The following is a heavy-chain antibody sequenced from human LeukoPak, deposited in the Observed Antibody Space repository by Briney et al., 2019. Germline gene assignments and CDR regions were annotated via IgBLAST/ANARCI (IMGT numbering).Heavy chain of an antibody. CDR3: AKPGFTMIVF. CDR1: GFTFSSYG. Sequence: GRSLRLSCAASGFTFSSYGMHWGRHAPGKGLESVSVIWYDGINKYYADSVKGRFTISRDNSNNTLYLQMNSLRAEETAVYYCAKPGFTMIVFWGQGTLVTVSS. D-gene: IGHD3-22*01. J-gene: IGHJ4*02. V-gene: IGHV3-33*06. CDR2: IWYDGINK.